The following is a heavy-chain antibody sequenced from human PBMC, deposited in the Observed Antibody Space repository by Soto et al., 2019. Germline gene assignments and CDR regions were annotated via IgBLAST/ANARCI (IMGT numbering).Heavy chain of an antibody. D-gene: IGHD5-12*01. J-gene: IGHJ6*02. CDR3: ARDLVGYSGYDDYYYYGMDV. CDR2: ISSSSSYI. CDR1: GFTFSSYS. Sequence: EVQLVESGGGLVKPGGSLRLSCAASGFTFSSYSMNWVRQAPGKGLEWVSSISSSSSYIYYADSVKGRFTISRDNAKNSLYLQMNSVRAEDTAVYYCARDLVGYSGYDDYYYYGMDVWGQGTTVIVSS. V-gene: IGHV3-21*01.